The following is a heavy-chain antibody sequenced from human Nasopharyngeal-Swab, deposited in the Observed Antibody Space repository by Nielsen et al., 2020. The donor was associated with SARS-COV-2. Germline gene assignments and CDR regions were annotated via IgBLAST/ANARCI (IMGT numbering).Heavy chain of an antibody. J-gene: IGHJ5*02. D-gene: IGHD6-13*01. CDR1: GYTFTSYA. CDR3: ARDRPPLSPPGYSSSVVRKTHWFDP. CDR2: INAGNGNT. Sequence: ASVKVSCKASGYTFTSYAMHWVRQAPGQRLEWMGWINAGNGNTKYSQKFQGRVTITRDTSASTAYMELSSLRSEDTAVYYCARDRPPLSPPGYSSSVVRKTHWFDPWGQGTLVTVSS. V-gene: IGHV1-3*01.